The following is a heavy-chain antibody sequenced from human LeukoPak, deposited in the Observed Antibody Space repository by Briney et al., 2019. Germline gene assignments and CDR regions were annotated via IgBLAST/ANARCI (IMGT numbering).Heavy chain of an antibody. CDR3: ARGCSAGTPHNWFDP. D-gene: IGHD6-13*01. CDR2: IYYSGST. J-gene: IGHJ5*02. CDR1: GGSISSYY. V-gene: IGHV4-59*01. Sequence: SETLSLTCTVSGGSISSYYWNWIRQPPGKGLEWIGNIYYSGSTNYNPSLKSRVTISVDTSKNQFSLKLSSVTAADTAVYYCARGCSAGTPHNWFDPWGQGTLVTVSS.